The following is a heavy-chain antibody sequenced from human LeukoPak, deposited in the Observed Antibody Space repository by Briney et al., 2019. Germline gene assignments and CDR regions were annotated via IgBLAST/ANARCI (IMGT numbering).Heavy chain of an antibody. CDR1: GYTFTSYG. J-gene: IGHJ4*02. CDR2: ISAYNGNT. D-gene: IGHD3-10*01. Sequence: ASVKVSCKASGYTFTSYGISWVRQAPGQGLEWMGWISAYNGNTNYAQKLQGRVTMTTDTSTSTAYTELRSLRSDDTAVYYCARDLLVRGVIPYYFDYWGQGTLVTVSS. CDR3: ARDLLVRGVIPYYFDY. V-gene: IGHV1-18*01.